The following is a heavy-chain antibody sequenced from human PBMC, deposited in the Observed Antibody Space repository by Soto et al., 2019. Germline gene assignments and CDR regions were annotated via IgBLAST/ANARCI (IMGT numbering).Heavy chain of an antibody. D-gene: IGHD6-13*01. J-gene: IGHJ5*02. Sequence: GASVKVSCKASGYKFTTYFIHWVRQAPGQGLEWMGMIHPSGDTGYAQKFRGRVTMTIDTSTTTAYMELRNLRSEDTAVYYCVRRHVSATGIDWFDPWGQGTLVTVS. CDR2: IHPSGDT. V-gene: IGHV1-46*01. CDR3: VRRHVSATGIDWFDP. CDR1: GYKFTTYF.